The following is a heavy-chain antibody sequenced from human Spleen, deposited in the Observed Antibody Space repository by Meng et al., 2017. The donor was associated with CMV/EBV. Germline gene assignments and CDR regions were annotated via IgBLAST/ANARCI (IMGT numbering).Heavy chain of an antibody. CDR3: ARDHSLDIVVKPAAILPSFQL. J-gene: IGHJ1*01. Sequence: ASVKVSCKASGYTFTGYYMHWVRQAPGQGLEWMGWINPNNGGTNYAQKFQGRVTMTRDTSISTAYMEVSRLRSDDTAVYYCARDHSLDIVVKPAAILPSFQLWGQGTLVTVSS. D-gene: IGHD2-2*03. V-gene: IGHV1-2*02. CDR2: INPNNGGT. CDR1: GYTFTGYY.